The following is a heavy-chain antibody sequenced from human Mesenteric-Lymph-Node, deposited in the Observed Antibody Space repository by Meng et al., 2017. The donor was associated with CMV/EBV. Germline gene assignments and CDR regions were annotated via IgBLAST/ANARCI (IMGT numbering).Heavy chain of an antibody. CDR3: ARDLYRFFDI. CDR2: IDQDGNDK. Sequence: GGSLRLSCAASGFTFRNFWMTWVRQAPGRGLEWVANIDQDGNDKYYVDSVKGRFTISRDNADNSLFLQMNYLRAEDTAVYYCARDLYRFFDIWGQGTVVTVSS. CDR1: GFTFRNFW. D-gene: IGHD2-2*02. J-gene: IGHJ3*02. V-gene: IGHV3-7*01.